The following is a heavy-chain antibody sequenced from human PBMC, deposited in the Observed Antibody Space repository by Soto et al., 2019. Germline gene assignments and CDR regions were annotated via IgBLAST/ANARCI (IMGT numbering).Heavy chain of an antibody. D-gene: IGHD3-3*01. CDR2: IYRGLST. V-gene: IGHV3-53*01. CDR1: GFNVTNTY. Sequence: PGGSLRLSCAVSGFNVTNTYMSWVCQAPGKGLEWVSVIYRGLSTFYADSVKGRFTVSRDDSKNTVSLQMNSLRAEDTAVYYCARVIEYDFWSGYLSYGMDVWGQGTTVTVSS. CDR3: ARVIEYDFWSGYLSYGMDV. J-gene: IGHJ6*02.